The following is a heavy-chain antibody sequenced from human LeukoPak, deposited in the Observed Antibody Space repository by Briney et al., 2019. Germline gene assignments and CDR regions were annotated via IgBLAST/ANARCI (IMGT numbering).Heavy chain of an antibody. CDR1: GGSFSGYY. D-gene: IGHD6-13*01. CDR3: ARDGGSSSSSSSWFLGY. J-gene: IGHJ4*02. Sequence: PSETLSLTCAVYGGSFSGYYWNWIRQPPGKGLEWIGYIYYSGSTNYNPSLKSRVTISVDTSKNQFSLKLSSVTAADTAVYYCARDGGSSSSSSSWFLGYWGQGTLVTVSS. V-gene: IGHV4-59*01. CDR2: IYYSGST.